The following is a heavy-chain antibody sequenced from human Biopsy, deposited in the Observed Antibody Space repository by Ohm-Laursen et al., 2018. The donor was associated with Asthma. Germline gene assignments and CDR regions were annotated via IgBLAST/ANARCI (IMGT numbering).Heavy chain of an antibody. D-gene: IGHD6-13*01. CDR1: PGSINDYY. CDR2: VHSTGST. V-gene: IGHV4-59*01. CDR3: VRATSTWSQSGPHYFDH. J-gene: IGHJ4*02. Sequence: PPGTLSLTCTVSPGSINDYYWNWIRQFPGKGLEWIGYVHSTGSTRFNHSLKSRLTISVDTSVDQVSLKLTSVTAADTAVYYCVRATSTWSQSGPHYFDHWGQGTLVTVSS.